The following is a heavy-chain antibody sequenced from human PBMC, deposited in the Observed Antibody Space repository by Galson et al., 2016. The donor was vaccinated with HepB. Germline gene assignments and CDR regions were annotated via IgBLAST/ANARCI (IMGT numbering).Heavy chain of an antibody. J-gene: IGHJ6*04. D-gene: IGHD3-22*01. CDR3: TTFSMKGVDV. V-gene: IGHV3-15*01. CDR2: IKSKTDGGTT. CDR1: GFTFSNAW. Sequence: SLRLSCAASGFTFSNAWMSWVRQAPGKGLEWDGRIKSKTDGGTTDYAAPVKGRFTISRDDSKNTLYLQMNSLKTEDTAVYYCTTFSMKGVDVWGKGTTVTVSS.